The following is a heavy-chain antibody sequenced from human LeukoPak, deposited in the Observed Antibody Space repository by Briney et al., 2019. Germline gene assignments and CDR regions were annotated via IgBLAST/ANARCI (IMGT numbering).Heavy chain of an antibody. D-gene: IGHD6-13*01. Sequence: GGSLRLSCAASEFTFVRYAMNWVRQAPGKGLEWVSYISSSSFKIGYADSVKGRFTISRDNSKNSLYLQMDSLRVEDTAVYYCARDPSYGSSWYYYMDVWGKGTTVTVSS. J-gene: IGHJ6*03. CDR3: ARDPSYGSSWYYYMDV. CDR2: ISSSSFKI. V-gene: IGHV3-48*04. CDR1: EFTFVRYA.